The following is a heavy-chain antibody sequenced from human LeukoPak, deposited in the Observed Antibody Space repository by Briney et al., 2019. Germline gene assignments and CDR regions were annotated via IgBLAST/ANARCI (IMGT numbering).Heavy chain of an antibody. CDR1: GFTFDDYA. J-gene: IGHJ4*02. V-gene: IGHV3-9*03. D-gene: IGHD2-15*01. CDR2: ISWDSGSI. CDR3: AKDRGSSGGLGYFDY. Sequence: GGSLRLSCAASGFTFDDYAMHWVRQAPGKGLEWVSGISWDSGSIGYADSVKGRFTISRDNAKNSLYLQMNSLRAEDMALYYCAKDRGSSGGLGYFDYWGQGTLVTVSS.